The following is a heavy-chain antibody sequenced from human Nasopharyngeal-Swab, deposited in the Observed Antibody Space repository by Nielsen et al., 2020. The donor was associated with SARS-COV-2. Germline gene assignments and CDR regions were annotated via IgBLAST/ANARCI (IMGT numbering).Heavy chain of an antibody. CDR1: GFNVGDTY. Sequence: GGSLRLSCAVSGFNVGDTYMSWVRQAPGKGLEWVPAAYSGGSTYYADSVKGRFTISTHTSENTLYLQMKSLRPEDTAVYYCARVLGARQTYSFYFDYWGQGTLVTVSS. V-gene: IGHV3-53*04. D-gene: IGHD1-26*01. CDR3: ARVLGARQTYSFYFDY. CDR2: AYSGGST. J-gene: IGHJ4*02.